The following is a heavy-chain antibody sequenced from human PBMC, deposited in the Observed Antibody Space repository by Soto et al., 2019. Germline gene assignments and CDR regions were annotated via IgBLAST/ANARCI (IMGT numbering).Heavy chain of an antibody. J-gene: IGHJ3*02. V-gene: IGHV1-2*04. CDR1: GYTFTGYY. CDR2: INPNSGGT. Sequence: ASVKVSCKASGYTFTGYYMHWVRQAPGQGLEWMGWINPNSGGTNYAQKFQGWVTMTRDTSISTAYMELSRLRSDDTAVYCCARGGVLRYFDWLSDAFDIWGQGTMVTVSS. CDR3: ARGGVLRYFDWLSDAFDI. D-gene: IGHD3-9*01.